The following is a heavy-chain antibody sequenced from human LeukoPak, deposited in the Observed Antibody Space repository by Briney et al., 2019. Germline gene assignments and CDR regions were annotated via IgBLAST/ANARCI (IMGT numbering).Heavy chain of an antibody. CDR2: ISYDGSNK. CDR3: ARALTFYGMDV. D-gene: IGHD2-21*02. V-gene: IGHV3-30*04. Sequence: PGGPLRLSCAASGFTFSSYDMHWVRQAPGKGLEWVAVISYDGSNKYYADSVKGRFTISRDNSKNTLYLQMNSLRAEDTAVYYCARALTFYGMDVWGKGTTVTVSS. CDR1: GFTFSSYD. J-gene: IGHJ6*04.